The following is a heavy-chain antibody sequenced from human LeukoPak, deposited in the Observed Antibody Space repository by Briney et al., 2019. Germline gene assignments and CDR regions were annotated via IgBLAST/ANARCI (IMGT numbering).Heavy chain of an antibody. CDR3: ARGSDIVVVVAAIPYYYGMDV. V-gene: IGHV1-69*13. CDR1: GGTFSSYA. D-gene: IGHD2-15*01. J-gene: IGHJ6*04. CDR2: IIPIFGTA. Sequence: SVKVSCKASGGTFSSYAMSWVRQAPGQGLEWMGGIIPIFGTANYAQKFQGRVTITADESTSTAYMELSSLRSEDTAVYYCARGSDIVVVVAAIPYYYGMDVWGKGTTVTVSS.